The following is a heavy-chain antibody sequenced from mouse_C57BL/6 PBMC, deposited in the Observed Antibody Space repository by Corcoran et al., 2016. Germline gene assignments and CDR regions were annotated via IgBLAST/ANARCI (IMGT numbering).Heavy chain of an antibody. CDR2: IYPGSGNT. J-gene: IGHJ1*03. Sequence: QVQLKQSGAELVRPGASVKLSCKASGYTFTDYYINWVKQRPGQGLEWIARIYPGSGNTYYNEKFKGKATLTAEKSSSTAYMQLSSLTSEDSAVYFCARPTGGSYWYFDVWGTGTTVTVSS. CDR1: GYTFTDYY. CDR3: ARPTGGSYWYFDV. V-gene: IGHV1-76*01. D-gene: IGHD2-10*01.